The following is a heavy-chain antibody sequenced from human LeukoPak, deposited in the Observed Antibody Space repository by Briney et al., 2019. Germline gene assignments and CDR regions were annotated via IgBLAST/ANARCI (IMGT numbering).Heavy chain of an antibody. V-gene: IGHV3-11*01. CDR2: ISSSGSTI. D-gene: IGHD3-9*01. J-gene: IGHJ5*02. Sequence: PVGSLRRSSAASGVSFSDYYMSWIRQAPRKGREWVSYISSSGSTIYYADSLKGRFTISRDNAKNQLYLQMNSLRAEETAVYYCAGTLLSRVEWLSTQTYHWFDPWGQGTLVTVSS. CDR3: AGTLLSRVEWLSTQTYHWFDP. CDR1: GVSFSDYY.